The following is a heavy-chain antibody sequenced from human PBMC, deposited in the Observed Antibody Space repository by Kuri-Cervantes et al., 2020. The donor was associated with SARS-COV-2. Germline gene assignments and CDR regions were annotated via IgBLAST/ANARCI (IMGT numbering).Heavy chain of an antibody. Sequence: ASVKVSCKASGYTFTSYDINWVRQATGQGLEWMGWMNPNSGNTGYAQKFQGRVTITRDMSTSTAYMELSSLRSEDTAVYYCAAGPSGQLVPDYWGQGTLVTVSS. CDR3: AAGPSGQLVPDY. J-gene: IGHJ4*02. CDR2: MNPNSGNT. V-gene: IGHV1-8*01. CDR1: GYTFTSYD. D-gene: IGHD6-6*01.